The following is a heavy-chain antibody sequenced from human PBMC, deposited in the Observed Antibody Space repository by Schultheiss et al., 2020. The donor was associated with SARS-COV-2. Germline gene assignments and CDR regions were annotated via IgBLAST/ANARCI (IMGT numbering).Heavy chain of an antibody. CDR2: ISYDGNNK. CDR3: ARSGSGSYYYYGMDV. D-gene: IGHD3-10*01. V-gene: IGHV3-30*04. CDR1: GFTFSTYA. Sequence: GGSLRLSCAASGFTFSTYAMHWVRQAPGKGLEWVALISYDGNNKYYADSVRGRFTISRDNSKNTLYLEMNSLRAEDTAVYYCARSGSGSYYYYGMDVWGQGTTVTVSS. J-gene: IGHJ6*02.